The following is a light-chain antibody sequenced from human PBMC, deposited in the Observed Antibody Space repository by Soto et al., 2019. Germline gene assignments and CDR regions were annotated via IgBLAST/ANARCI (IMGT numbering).Light chain of an antibody. CDR2: DAS. V-gene: IGKV3-20*01. Sequence: VLTQSPCTLSLSPGERATLSCMASQSVSSNYLAWYQLKPGQTPRLLIYDASTRATGIPDRFSGSGSGTEFTLTISSLQPDDFATYYCQQYNSYSRTFGQGTKVDIK. CDR3: QQYNSYSRT. CDR1: QSVSSNY. J-gene: IGKJ1*01.